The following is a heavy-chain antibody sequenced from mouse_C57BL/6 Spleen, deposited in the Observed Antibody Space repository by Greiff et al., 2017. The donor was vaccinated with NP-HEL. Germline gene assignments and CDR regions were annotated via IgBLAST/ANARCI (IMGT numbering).Heavy chain of an antibody. D-gene: IGHD2-5*01. Sequence: EVKLMESGGGLVKPGGSLKLSCAASGFTFSDYGMHWVRQAPEKGLEGVAYISSGSSTIYYADTVKGRFTISRDNAKNTLFLQMTSLRSEDTAMYYCARQSNYFAWFAYWGQGTLVTVSA. CDR3: ARQSNYFAWFAY. CDR2: ISSGSSTI. V-gene: IGHV5-17*01. CDR1: GFTFSDYG. J-gene: IGHJ3*01.